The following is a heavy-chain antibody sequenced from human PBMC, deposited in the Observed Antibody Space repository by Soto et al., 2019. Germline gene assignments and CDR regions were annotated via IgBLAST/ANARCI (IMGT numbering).Heavy chain of an antibody. CDR3: ARDKTTGLFDY. J-gene: IGHJ4*02. CDR2: IYYSGST. D-gene: IGHD1-7*01. V-gene: IGHV4-59*12. CDR1: GGSISSYY. Sequence: SETLSLTCTVSGGSISSYYWSWIRQPPGKGLEWIGYIYYSGSTNYNPSLKSRVTISVDTSKNQFSLKLTSVTAADTAVYYWARDKTTGLFDYWGQGTLVTV.